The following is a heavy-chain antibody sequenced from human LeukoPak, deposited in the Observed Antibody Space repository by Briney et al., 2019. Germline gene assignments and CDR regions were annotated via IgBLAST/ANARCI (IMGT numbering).Heavy chain of an antibody. Sequence: ASVTVSCKASGYTFTSYDINWVRQATGQGLEWVGRMSSHSGNAAYAQKFQGRITITRNSSITTAYMELSSLRSEDTAVYYCARGNSADHWGQGTLVTVSS. CDR1: GYTFTSYD. J-gene: IGHJ5*02. CDR2: MSSHSGNA. D-gene: IGHD1-1*01. CDR3: ARGNSADH. V-gene: IGHV1-8*03.